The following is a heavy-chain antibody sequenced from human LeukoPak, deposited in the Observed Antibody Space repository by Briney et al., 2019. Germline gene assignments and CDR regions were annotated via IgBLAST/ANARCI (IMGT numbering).Heavy chain of an antibody. V-gene: IGHV1-2*02. Sequence: ASVKVSCKASGYTFTSYDINWVRQATGQGLEWMGWMNPNSGGTNYAQKFQGRVTMTRDTSISTAYMELSRLRSDDTAVYYCARGVDRDGYNSWFDPWGQGTLVTVSS. CDR2: MNPNSGGT. D-gene: IGHD5-24*01. CDR3: ARGVDRDGYNSWFDP. J-gene: IGHJ5*02. CDR1: GYTFTSYD.